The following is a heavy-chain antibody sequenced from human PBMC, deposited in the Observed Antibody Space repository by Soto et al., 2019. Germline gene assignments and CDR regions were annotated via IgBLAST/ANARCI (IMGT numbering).Heavy chain of an antibody. D-gene: IGHD3-22*01. V-gene: IGHV1-69*13. Sequence: SVKVSCKASGGTFSSYAISWVRQAPGQGLEWMGGIIPIFGTANYAQKFQGRVTITADESTSTAYMELSSLRSEDTAVYYCARAYYYDSSGYFSSFSYYYYGMDVWGQGTTVTVSS. CDR2: IIPIFGTA. CDR3: ARAYYYDSSGYFSSFSYYYYGMDV. CDR1: GGTFSSYA. J-gene: IGHJ6*02.